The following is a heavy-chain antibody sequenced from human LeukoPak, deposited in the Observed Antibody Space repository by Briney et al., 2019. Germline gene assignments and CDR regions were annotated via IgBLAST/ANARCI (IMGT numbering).Heavy chain of an antibody. J-gene: IGHJ4*02. CDR3: ASGYLPFDY. CDR1: GFTVSSKD. CDR2: IYSGGST. D-gene: IGHD5-18*01. Sequence: GGSLRLSCAASGFTVSSKDMSWVRQAPGKGLEWVSVIYSGGSTYYADSVKGRFTISSDNSKTTLYLQMNTLRAEDTAVYHCASGYLPFDYWGQGTLVTVSS. V-gene: IGHV3-53*01.